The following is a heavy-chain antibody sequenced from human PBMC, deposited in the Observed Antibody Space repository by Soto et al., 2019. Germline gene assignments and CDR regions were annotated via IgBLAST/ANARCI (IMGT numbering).Heavy chain of an antibody. CDR2: INHSGST. V-gene: IGHV4-34*01. Sequence: SETLSLTCAVYGGSFSGYYWSWIRQPPGKGLEWIGEINHSGSTNFNPSLKSRVTMSVDTSKNQFSLKLSSVTAADTAVYYCARGYCSSTSCYHQSWYYYYGMDVWGQGTTVTVS. D-gene: IGHD2-2*01. CDR3: ARGYCSSTSCYHQSWYYYYGMDV. CDR1: GGSFSGYY. J-gene: IGHJ6*02.